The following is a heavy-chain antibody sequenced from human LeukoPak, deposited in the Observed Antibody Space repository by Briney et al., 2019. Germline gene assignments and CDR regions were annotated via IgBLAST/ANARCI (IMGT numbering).Heavy chain of an antibody. CDR3: AKDHYWSIDY. CDR2: IYSGGST. CDR1: GFTVSSNY. D-gene: IGHD3-3*01. J-gene: IGHJ4*02. V-gene: IGHV3-53*01. Sequence: GGSLRLSCAASGFTVSSNYMSWVRQAPGKGLEWVSVIYSGGSTYYADSVKGRFTISRDNSKNTLYLQMNSLRAEDTGVYYCAKDHYWSIDYWGRGTLVTVSS.